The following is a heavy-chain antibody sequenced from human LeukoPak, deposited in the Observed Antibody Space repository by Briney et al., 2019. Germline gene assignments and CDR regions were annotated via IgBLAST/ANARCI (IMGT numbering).Heavy chain of an antibody. V-gene: IGHV3-48*01. CDR1: GFTFSSYS. CDR3: ARALRYFDWLSTSPEYNWFDP. D-gene: IGHD3-9*01. CDR2: ISSSSSTI. J-gene: IGHJ5*02. Sequence: VGSLRLSCAASGFTFSSYSMNWVRQAPGKGLEWVSYISSSSSTIYYADSVKGRFTISRDNAKNSLYLQMNSLRAEDTAVYYYARALRYFDWLSTSPEYNWFDPWGQGTLVTVSS.